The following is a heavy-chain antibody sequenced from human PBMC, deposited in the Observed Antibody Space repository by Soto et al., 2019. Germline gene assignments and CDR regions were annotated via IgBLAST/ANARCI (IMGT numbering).Heavy chain of an antibody. CDR1: GGSIGSYY. Sequence: PSETLSLTCTVSGGSIGSYYWSWIRQPPGKGLEWIGYIYYSGSTNYNPSLKSRVTISVDTSKNQFSLKLSSVTAADTAVYYCARHYGDCFDYWGQGTLVTVSS. J-gene: IGHJ4*02. CDR2: IYYSGST. D-gene: IGHD4-17*01. V-gene: IGHV4-59*08. CDR3: ARHYGDCFDY.